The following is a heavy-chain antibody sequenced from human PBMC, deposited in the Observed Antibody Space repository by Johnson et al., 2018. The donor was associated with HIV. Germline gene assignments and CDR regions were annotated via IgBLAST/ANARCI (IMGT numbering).Heavy chain of an antibody. D-gene: IGHD1-14*01. V-gene: IGHV3-66*01. CDR1: GFILSDYY. CDR2: MYRGGST. J-gene: IGHJ3*01. Sequence: VQLVESGGGLVKPGGSLRLSCAASGFILSDYYMSWVRQAPGKGLEWVSVMYRGGSTYYTDSVKGRFTISRENVKNFVYLQMNSLTAGDTAVYYCVREHRADESFDLWGQGTMVTVSS. CDR3: VREHRADESFDL.